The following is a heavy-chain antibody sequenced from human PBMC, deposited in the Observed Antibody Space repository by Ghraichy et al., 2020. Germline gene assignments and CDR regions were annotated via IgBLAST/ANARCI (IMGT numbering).Heavy chain of an antibody. D-gene: IGHD3-10*01. Sequence: GESLNISCAASGFTFSSYSMNWVRQAPGKGLEWLSYISSSSDTLHYAESVRGRFTISRDNGKNSLYLQMNSLRDEDTAVYYCARENHFLRDYWGQGTLVIVSS. CDR1: GFTFSSYS. V-gene: IGHV3-48*02. J-gene: IGHJ4*02. CDR2: ISSSSDTL. CDR3: ARENHFLRDY.